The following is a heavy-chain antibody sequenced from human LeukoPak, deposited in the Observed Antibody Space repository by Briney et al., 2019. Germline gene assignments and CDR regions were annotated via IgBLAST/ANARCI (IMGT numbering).Heavy chain of an antibody. D-gene: IGHD4-11*01. J-gene: IGHJ3*02. CDR2: IYHSGST. CDR1: GGSISSGGYY. CDR3: ARAGTTVTRDAFDI. Sequence: PSETLSLTCTVSGGSISSGGYYWSWIRQPPGKGLEWIGYIYHSGSTYYNPSLKSRVTISVDRSKNQFSLKLSSVTAADTAVYCCARAGTTVTRDAFDIWGQGTMVTVSS. V-gene: IGHV4-30-2*01.